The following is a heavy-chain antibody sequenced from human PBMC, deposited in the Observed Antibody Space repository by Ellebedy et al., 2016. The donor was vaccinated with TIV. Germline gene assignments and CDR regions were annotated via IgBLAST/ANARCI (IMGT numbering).Heavy chain of an antibody. V-gene: IGHV3-53*01. CDR1: GFTVSSNY. Sequence: GESLKISXAASGFTVSSNYMSWVRQAPGKGLEWVSVIYSGGNTYYADSVKGRFTISRDNSKNTLYLQMNSLRAEDTAVYYCARQFAYWGQGTLVTVSS. CDR2: IYSGGNT. J-gene: IGHJ4*02. D-gene: IGHD2-21*01. CDR3: ARQFAY.